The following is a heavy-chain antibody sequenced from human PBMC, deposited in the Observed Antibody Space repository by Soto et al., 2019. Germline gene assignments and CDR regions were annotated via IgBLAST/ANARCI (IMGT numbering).Heavy chain of an antibody. V-gene: IGHV1-18*01. CDR3: ARGAFCGGAPGCRDMDV. J-gene: IGHJ6*02. CDR2: ISAYNGNT. CDR1: GYKFIRHS. Sequence: QIQLGQSGGEVKKPGASVKVSCKSSGYKFIRHSITWVRQAPGQGLEWMGRISAYNGNTNYAQKLQGRVTMTTDTSTNTADMEMRSRRSDDTAVYYCARGAFCGGAPGCRDMDVWGQGTTVTVSS. D-gene: IGHD2-21*01.